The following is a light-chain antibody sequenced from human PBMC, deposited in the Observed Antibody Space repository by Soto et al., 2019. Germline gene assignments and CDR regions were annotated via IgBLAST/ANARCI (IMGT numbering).Light chain of an antibody. Sequence: EIVLTQSAGTLSLSPGDRATLSCRASHSINSSCLAWFEQKPGPAPRLLISAASTRATGLPGRCSGSASGSDFTFTIILLDDDAFAYYYHQNYGPPWTFGQGTKVDI. V-gene: IGKV3-20*01. CDR3: QNYGPPWT. J-gene: IGKJ1*01. CDR1: HSINSSC. CDR2: AAS.